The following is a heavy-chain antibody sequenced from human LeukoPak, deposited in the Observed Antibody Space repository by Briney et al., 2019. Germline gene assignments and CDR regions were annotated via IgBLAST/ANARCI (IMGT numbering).Heavy chain of an antibody. J-gene: IGHJ4*02. CDR2: ISPYTGDT. D-gene: IGHD2-2*01. CDR3: ARDVKYQLLHWFDN. V-gene: IGHV1-18*01. Sequence: ASVKVSCKASGYTFTSYGISWVRQAPGQGLEWMGLISPYTGDTKFAQNLQGRVTITTDTSTSTTYMELRSLRSDDTAVYYCARDVKYQLLHWFDNWGQGTLVTVSS. CDR1: GYTFTSYG.